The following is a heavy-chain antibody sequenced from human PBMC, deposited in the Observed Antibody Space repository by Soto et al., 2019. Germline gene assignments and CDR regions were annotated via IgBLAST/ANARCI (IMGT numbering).Heavy chain of an antibody. CDR1: GFSLSTSGVG. D-gene: IGHD6-13*01. CDR2: IYWDDDR. V-gene: IGHV2-5*02. Sequence: QITLKESGPTLVKPTQTLTLTCTFSGFSLSTSGVGVGWIRQPPGKALEWLALIYWDDDRRYSPSLKSRLTITKDTSKKQVVLTMTNMDPVDTATYYCARRQAFINSSWRIFDYWGQGTLVTVSS. J-gene: IGHJ4*02. CDR3: ARRQAFINSSWRIFDY.